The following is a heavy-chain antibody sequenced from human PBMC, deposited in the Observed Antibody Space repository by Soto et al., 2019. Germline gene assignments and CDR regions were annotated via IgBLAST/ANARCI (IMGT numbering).Heavy chain of an antibody. D-gene: IGHD5-12*01. CDR1: GGTFSSYA. CDR3: ARGTGYSDYDFLLYFDY. Sequence: GASVKVSCKASGGTFSSYAISWVRQAPGQGLEWMGGIIPVLTTTNYAQKFHGRVTITADESTSTAYMELRSLRSEDTAAYYCARGTGYSDYDFLLYFDYWGQGTLVTVSS. V-gene: IGHV1-69*13. CDR2: IIPVLTTT. J-gene: IGHJ4*02.